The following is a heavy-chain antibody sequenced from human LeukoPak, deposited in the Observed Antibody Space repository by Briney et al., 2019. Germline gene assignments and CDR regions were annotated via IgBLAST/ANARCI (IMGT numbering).Heavy chain of an antibody. Sequence: ASVKVSCKVSGYTLTELSMHWVRQAPGKGLEWMGGFDPEDGETIYAQKLQGRVTMTRDMSTSTVYMELSSLRSEDSAVYYCAREAITIFGVVRTQTTYGPHRFDPWGQGTLVTVSS. CDR2: FDPEDGET. CDR1: GYTLTELS. D-gene: IGHD3-3*01. V-gene: IGHV1-24*01. CDR3: AREAITIFGVVRTQTTYGPHRFDP. J-gene: IGHJ5*02.